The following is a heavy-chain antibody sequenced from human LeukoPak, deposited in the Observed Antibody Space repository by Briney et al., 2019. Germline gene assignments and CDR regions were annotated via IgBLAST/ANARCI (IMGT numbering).Heavy chain of an antibody. CDR3: ARDRSPDNGYYYDSSGYYYGY. D-gene: IGHD3-22*01. Sequence: GGSLRLSCAASGFTFSSYSMNWVRQAPGKGLEWVSYISSSSSTIYYADSVKGRFTISRDNAKNSLYLQMNSLRAEDTAVYYCARDRSPDNGYYYDSSGYYYGYWGQGTLVTVSS. CDR2: ISSSSSTI. V-gene: IGHV3-48*01. J-gene: IGHJ4*02. CDR1: GFTFSSYS.